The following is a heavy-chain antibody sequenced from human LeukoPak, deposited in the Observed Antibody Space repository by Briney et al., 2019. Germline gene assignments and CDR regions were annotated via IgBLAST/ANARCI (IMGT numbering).Heavy chain of an antibody. J-gene: IGHJ5*02. Sequence: PSETLSLTCTVSGGSISSYYWSWIRQPPGKGLEWIGYIYYSGSTNYNPSPKSRVTISVDTSKNQFSLKLSSVTAADTAVYYCARDRGVGGYGGNYWFDPWGQGTLVTVSS. V-gene: IGHV4-59*01. CDR2: IYYSGST. D-gene: IGHD4-23*01. CDR3: ARDRGVGGYGGNYWFDP. CDR1: GGSISSYY.